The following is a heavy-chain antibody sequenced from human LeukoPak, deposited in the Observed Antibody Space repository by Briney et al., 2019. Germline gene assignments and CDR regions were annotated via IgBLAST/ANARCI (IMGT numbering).Heavy chain of an antibody. J-gene: IGHJ4*02. V-gene: IGHV3-23*01. CDR2: TSDSGNT. Sequence: GGSLRLSCAASGFTLSSYAMSWVRQAPGKGLGWVSATSDSGNTYHADSVKGRFTISRDSSKNTLFLQMNRLRPEDAAVYYCAKAPVTTCRGAYCYPFDYWGQGTLVTVSS. CDR1: GFTLSSYA. D-gene: IGHD2-21*01. CDR3: AKAPVTTCRGAYCYPFDY.